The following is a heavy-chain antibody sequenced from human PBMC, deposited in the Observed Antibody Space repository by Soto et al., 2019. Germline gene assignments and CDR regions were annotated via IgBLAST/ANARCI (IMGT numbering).Heavy chain of an antibody. CDR1: GYSFTSNY. J-gene: IGHJ4*02. V-gene: IGHV1-46*01. D-gene: IGHD3-10*01. Sequence: GASVKVSCKASGYSFTSNYMHWVRQAPGQGLEWLGIINPSSGSTNYAQKFQGRATMTRDTSTSTVYMELSSLRSEDTAVYYCARGYGSGSYYEHWGQGTLVTVSS. CDR2: INPSSGST. CDR3: ARGYGSGSYYEH.